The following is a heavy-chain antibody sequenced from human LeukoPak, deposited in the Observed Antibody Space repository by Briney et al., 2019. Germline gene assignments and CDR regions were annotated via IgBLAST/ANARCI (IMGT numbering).Heavy chain of an antibody. J-gene: IGHJ3*02. D-gene: IGHD6-13*01. CDR2: IIPIFGTA. CDR1: GGTFSSYA. CDR3: ARFIAAAGTPFAFDI. V-gene: IGHV1-69*05. Sequence: ASVKVSCKASGGTFSSYAIRWLRQAPGQGLEWMGRIIPIFGTANYAQKFQGRDTITTDESTSTAYMELSSLRSEDTAVYYCARFIAAAGTPFAFDIWGQGTMVTVSS.